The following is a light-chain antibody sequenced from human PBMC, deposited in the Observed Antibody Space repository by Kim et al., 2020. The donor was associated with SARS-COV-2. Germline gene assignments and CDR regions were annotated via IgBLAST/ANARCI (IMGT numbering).Light chain of an antibody. CDR2: ATS. CDR1: QNIYNY. CDR3: QQSYKVPLT. V-gene: IGKV1-39*01. Sequence: DIQMTQSPSSLSASVGDRVTITCRASQNIYNYLNWFQQRPGEAPKLLIHATSALQSEVPSRFSGSGSETDFTLSISSLQPEDFAIYYCQQSYKVPLTFGGGTKVDIK. J-gene: IGKJ4*01.